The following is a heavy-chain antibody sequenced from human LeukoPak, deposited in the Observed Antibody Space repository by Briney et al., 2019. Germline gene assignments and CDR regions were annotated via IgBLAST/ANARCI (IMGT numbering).Heavy chain of an antibody. D-gene: IGHD5-12*01. CDR1: GYTFTGYY. CDR2: INPNSGGT. V-gene: IGHV1-2*02. CDR3: ASRGYSGYDYCFSGAYYFDY. J-gene: IGHJ4*02. Sequence: ASVQVSCKASGYTFTGYYMHWVRQAPGQGLEWMGWINPNSGGTNYAQKFQGRVTMTRDTSISTAYMELSRLRSDDTAVYYCASRGYSGYDYCFSGAYYFDYWGQGTLVTVSS.